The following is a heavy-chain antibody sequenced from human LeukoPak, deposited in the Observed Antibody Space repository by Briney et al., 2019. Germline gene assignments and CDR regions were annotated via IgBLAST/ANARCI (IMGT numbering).Heavy chain of an antibody. J-gene: IGHJ5*02. D-gene: IGHD4/OR15-4a*01. CDR2: IYYSGTT. Sequence: SETLSLTCTVSGGSISSSGYFWGWIRQPPGKGLEWVGSIYYSGTTYYNPSLKSRVTISIDTSRNQFSLKVTSVTAADTAVYYCAREGLDYGATLNWFDPWGQGTLVTVSS. V-gene: IGHV4-39*07. CDR3: AREGLDYGATLNWFDP. CDR1: GGSISSSGYF.